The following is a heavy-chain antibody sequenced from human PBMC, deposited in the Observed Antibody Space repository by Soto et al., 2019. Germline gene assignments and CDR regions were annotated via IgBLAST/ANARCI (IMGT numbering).Heavy chain of an antibody. V-gene: IGHV4-28*01. Sequence: LSLTCTVSRYSISIGNWLGWIRQPPGKGLEWLGYMSYSGTTYYNPSLKSRVTMSVDASKNQFSLRLSSVTAVDTAVYYCGRLPRLGDPFDYWGQGILVTVSS. CDR1: RYSISIGNW. D-gene: IGHD3-16*01. J-gene: IGHJ4*02. CDR2: MSYSGTT. CDR3: GRLPRLGDPFDY.